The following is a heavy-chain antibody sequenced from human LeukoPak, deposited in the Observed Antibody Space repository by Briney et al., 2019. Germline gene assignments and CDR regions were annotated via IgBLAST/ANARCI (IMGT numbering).Heavy chain of an antibody. J-gene: IGHJ4*02. D-gene: IGHD3-10*01. Sequence: SETLSLTCTVSGGSISGYYWSWIRQPPGKGLEWVGYVSYSGSTNYNPSLKSRVTISVDTSREQFSLKLSSVTAADTAVYYCARDLDWGFGESPYYFDYWGQGTLVTVSS. CDR2: VSYSGST. V-gene: IGHV4-59*01. CDR1: GGSISGYY. CDR3: ARDLDWGFGESPYYFDY.